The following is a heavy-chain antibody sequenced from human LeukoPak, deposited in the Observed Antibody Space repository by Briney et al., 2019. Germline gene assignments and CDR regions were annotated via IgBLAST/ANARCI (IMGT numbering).Heavy chain of an antibody. D-gene: IGHD3-22*01. Sequence: GASVNVSCKASGYTFTSYAMHWVRQAPGQRLEWMGWINAGNGNTKYSQKFQGRVTITRDTSASTAYMELSSLRSEDTAVYYCARVNSGYFGSDYWGQGTLVTVSS. V-gene: IGHV1-3*01. CDR1: GYTFTSYA. CDR3: ARVNSGYFGSDY. J-gene: IGHJ4*02. CDR2: INAGNGNT.